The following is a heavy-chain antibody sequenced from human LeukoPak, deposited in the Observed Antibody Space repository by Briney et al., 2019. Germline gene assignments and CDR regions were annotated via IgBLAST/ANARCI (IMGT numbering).Heavy chain of an antibody. J-gene: IGHJ4*02. CDR1: GFILSSYG. CDR3: AKVGGFYGYYSGIDY. D-gene: IGHD3-22*01. CDR2: IWSDGSNQ. Sequence: GVSLRLSCAASGFILSSYGMHWVRHAPGNGLEWVAVIWSDGSNQYYTDSVRGRFTISRENSNNTLYLQMNSLRAEDTAVYYCAKVGGFYGYYSGIDYWGQGTLVIVSS. V-gene: IGHV3-33*06.